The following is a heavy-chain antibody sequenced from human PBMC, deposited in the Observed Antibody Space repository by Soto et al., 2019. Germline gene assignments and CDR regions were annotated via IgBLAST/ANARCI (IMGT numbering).Heavy chain of an antibody. CDR3: ARDGVGATPDY. CDR1: GFTFSSYG. Sequence: QVQLVESGGGVVQPGRSLRLSCAASGFTFSSYGMHWVRQAPGKGLEWVAVIWYDGSNKYYADSVKGRFTISRDNSKNTLYLQMNSLRAEDTAVYYCARDGVGATPDYCGQGTLVTVSS. J-gene: IGHJ4*02. D-gene: IGHD1-26*01. V-gene: IGHV3-33*01. CDR2: IWYDGSNK.